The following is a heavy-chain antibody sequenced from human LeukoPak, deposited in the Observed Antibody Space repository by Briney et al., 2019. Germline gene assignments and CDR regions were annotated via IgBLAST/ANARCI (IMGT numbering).Heavy chain of an antibody. Sequence: GASVKVSCKASGGTFSSYAISWVRQAPGQGLEWMGGIIPIFGTANYAQKFQGRVTITADESTSTAYMELSSLRSEDTAVYYCTKDDPAYYDFWSGSRPEYYFDYWGQGTLVTVSS. V-gene: IGHV1-69*13. D-gene: IGHD3-3*01. J-gene: IGHJ4*02. CDR1: GGTFSSYA. CDR2: IIPIFGTA. CDR3: TKDDPAYYDFWSGSRPEYYFDY.